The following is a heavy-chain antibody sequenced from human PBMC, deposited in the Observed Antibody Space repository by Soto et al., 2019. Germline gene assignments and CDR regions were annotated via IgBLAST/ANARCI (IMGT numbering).Heavy chain of an antibody. D-gene: IGHD6-13*01. CDR3: AKDSSSALDY. J-gene: IGHJ4*02. CDR2: ISGSGGST. Sequence: GGSVRLSXAASGFTFSSYAMSWVRQAPGKGLEWVSAISGSGGSTYYADSVKGRFTISRDNSKNTLYLQMNSLRAEDTAVYYCAKDSSSALDYWGQGTLVTVSS. CDR1: GFTFSSYA. V-gene: IGHV3-23*01.